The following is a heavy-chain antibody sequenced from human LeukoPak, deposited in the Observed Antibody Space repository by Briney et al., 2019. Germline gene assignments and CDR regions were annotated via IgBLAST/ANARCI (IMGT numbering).Heavy chain of an antibody. CDR3: TRGPPFDY. CDR1: GGSISSGSYY. CDR2: IYTSGST. Sequence: SQTLSLTCTVSGGSISSGSYYWSWIRQPAGKGLEWIGRIYTSGSTNYNPSLKSRVTISVDTSKNQFSLKLSSVTAADTAVYYCTRGPPFDYWGQGTLVTVSS. V-gene: IGHV4-61*02. J-gene: IGHJ4*02.